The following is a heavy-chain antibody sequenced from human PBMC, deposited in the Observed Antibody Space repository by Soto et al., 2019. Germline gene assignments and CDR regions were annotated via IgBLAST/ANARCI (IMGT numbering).Heavy chain of an antibody. J-gene: IGHJ4*02. CDR2: ISAYNGDT. CDR1: GYTFTSYG. Sequence: QVQLVQSGAEVKKPGASVKVSCKASGYTFTSYGISWVRQAPGQGLEWLGWISAYNGDTDYAQKFQGRVTMITDTPTSTAYMELRSLRSDDTALYYCARKYNYGYDYWGQGTLVTVSS. V-gene: IGHV1-18*01. D-gene: IGHD5-18*01. CDR3: ARKYNYGYDY.